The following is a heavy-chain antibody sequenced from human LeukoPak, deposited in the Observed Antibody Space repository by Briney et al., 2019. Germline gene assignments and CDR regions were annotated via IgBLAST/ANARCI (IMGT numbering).Heavy chain of an antibody. Sequence: PGGSLRLSCAASGFTVSSNYMSWVRQAPGKGLEWVSVIYSGGSTYYADSVKGRFTISRDNSKNTLYLQMNSLRAEDTAVYYCAREMEGGFGELYYWGQGTLVTVSS. D-gene: IGHD3-10*01. CDR3: AREMEGGFGELYY. CDR1: GFTVSSNY. J-gene: IGHJ4*02. CDR2: IYSGGST. V-gene: IGHV3-66*01.